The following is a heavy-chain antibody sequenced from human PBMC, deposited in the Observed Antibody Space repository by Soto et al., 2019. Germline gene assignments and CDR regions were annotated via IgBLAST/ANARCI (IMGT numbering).Heavy chain of an antibody. J-gene: IGHJ4*02. D-gene: IGHD4-17*01. CDR1: GGSFSGYC. Sequence: TLSLTCAVYGGSFSGYCWIWIRQYPGKGLEWVGEINYSGSTNYYPSLKSRVTISVDTSKNQFSLKLSSVTAADTAVYYCASTKGDYSFADWGQGTLVTVSS. V-gene: IGHV4-34*09. CDR3: ASTKGDYSFAD. CDR2: INYSGST.